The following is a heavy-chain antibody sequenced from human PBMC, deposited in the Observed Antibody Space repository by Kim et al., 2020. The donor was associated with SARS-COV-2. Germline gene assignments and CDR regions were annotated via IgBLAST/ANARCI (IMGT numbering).Heavy chain of an antibody. Sequence: KGRFTISRDNSKNTLYLQMNSLRAEDTAVYYCAKDATMIASPWSYGMDVWGQGTTVTVSS. D-gene: IGHD3-22*01. V-gene: IGHV3-30*02. CDR3: AKDATMIASPWSYGMDV. J-gene: IGHJ6*02.